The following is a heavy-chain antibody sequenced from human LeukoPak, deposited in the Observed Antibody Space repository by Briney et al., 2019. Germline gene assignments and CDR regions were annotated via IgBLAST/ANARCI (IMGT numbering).Heavy chain of an antibody. J-gene: IGHJ4*02. D-gene: IGHD3-22*01. Sequence: SETLSLTCAVYGGSFSGHYWRWIRQPPGKGLEWIGEISHSGGTNYNPSLKSRVTISVDMSTNQFSLKLTSVTAADTAVYYCATRTYYYDNPALSHDYWGQGTLVTVSS. CDR2: ISHSGGT. V-gene: IGHV4-34*01. CDR3: ATRTYYYDNPALSHDY. CDR1: GGSFSGHY.